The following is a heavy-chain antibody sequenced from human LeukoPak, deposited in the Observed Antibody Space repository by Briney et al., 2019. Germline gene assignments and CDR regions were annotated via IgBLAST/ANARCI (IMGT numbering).Heavy chain of an antibody. CDR2: ISSSSSTI. CDR1: GFTFSSYS. Sequence: PGGSLRLSCAASGFTFSSYSMNWVRQAPGKGLEWVSYISSSSSTIYYADSVKGRFTISRDNAKNSLYLQMNSLRAEDTAVYYCARDRGLRYFDWLSPFDYWGQGTLVTVSS. J-gene: IGHJ4*02. CDR3: ARDRGLRYFDWLSPFDY. D-gene: IGHD3-9*01. V-gene: IGHV3-48*04.